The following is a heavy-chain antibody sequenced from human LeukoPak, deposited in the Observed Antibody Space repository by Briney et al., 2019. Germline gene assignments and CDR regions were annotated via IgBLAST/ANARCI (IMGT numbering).Heavy chain of an antibody. V-gene: IGHV3-7*03. CDR3: AKGHPYYDSSGYYFDY. CDR2: IKQDGSEK. J-gene: IGHJ4*02. D-gene: IGHD3-22*01. CDR1: GFTFSSYW. Sequence: GGSLRLSCAASGFTFSSYWMSWVRQAPGKGLEWVANIKQDGSEKYYVVSVKGRFTISRDNSKNTLYLQMNSLRAEDTAVYYCAKGHPYYDSSGYYFDYWGQGTLVTVSS.